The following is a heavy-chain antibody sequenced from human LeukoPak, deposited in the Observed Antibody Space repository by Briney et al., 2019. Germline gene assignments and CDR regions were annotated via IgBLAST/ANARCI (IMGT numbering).Heavy chain of an antibody. CDR3: ASLDFWSVYYASPYYYYYMDV. CDR1: GGTFSSYA. J-gene: IGHJ6*03. V-gene: IGHV1-69*13. Sequence: SVKVSXKASGGTFSSYAISWVRQAPGQGLEWVGGIIPNCGKANYAKKFQGRVTITADESTSTAYMELSSLRSEDTAVYYCASLDFWSVYYASPYYYYYMDVWGKGTTVTVSS. D-gene: IGHD3-3*01. CDR2: IIPNCGKA.